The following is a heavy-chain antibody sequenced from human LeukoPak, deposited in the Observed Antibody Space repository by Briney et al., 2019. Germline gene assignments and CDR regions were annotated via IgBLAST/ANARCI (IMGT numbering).Heavy chain of an antibody. D-gene: IGHD5-24*01. CDR3: ARGPPKRRLHPVCAFDI. J-gene: IGHJ3*02. CDR2: INHSGST. V-gene: IGHV4-34*01. Sequence: PSETLSLTXAVYGGSFSGYYWSWIRQPPGKGLEWIGEINHSGSTNYNPSLKSRVTISVDTSKNQFSLKLSSVTAADTAVYYCARGPPKRRLHPVCAFDIWGQGTMVTVSS. CDR1: GGSFSGYY.